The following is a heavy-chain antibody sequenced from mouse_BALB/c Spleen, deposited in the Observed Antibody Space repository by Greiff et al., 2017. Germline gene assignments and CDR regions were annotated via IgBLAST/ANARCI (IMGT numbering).Heavy chain of an antibody. CDR1: GYTFTSYV. J-gene: IGHJ4*01. V-gene: IGHV1-14*01. D-gene: IGHD1-1*01. CDR3: ARWGTVVAPPYAMDY. Sequence: EVQLQQSGPELVKPGASVKISCKASGYTFTSYVMHWVKQKPGQGLEWIGYINPYNDGTKYNEKFKGKATLTSDKSSSTAYMELSSLTSEDSAVYYCARWGTVVAPPYAMDYWGEGTSVTVSS. CDR2: INPYNDGT.